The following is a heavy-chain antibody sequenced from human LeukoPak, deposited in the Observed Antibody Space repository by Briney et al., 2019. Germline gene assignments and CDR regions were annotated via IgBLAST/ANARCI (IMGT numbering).Heavy chain of an antibody. Sequence: PGGSLRLSCAASGFSFSSYTMSWVRQAPGKGLEWVSAISGSGGFTYYADSVKGRFTISRDNSENTLFLQMNCLRAEDTAVYYCAREDSGNYYFDFWGQGTLVTVSS. V-gene: IGHV3-23*01. D-gene: IGHD1-26*01. CDR2: ISGSGGFT. CDR1: GFSFSSYT. J-gene: IGHJ4*02. CDR3: AREDSGNYYFDF.